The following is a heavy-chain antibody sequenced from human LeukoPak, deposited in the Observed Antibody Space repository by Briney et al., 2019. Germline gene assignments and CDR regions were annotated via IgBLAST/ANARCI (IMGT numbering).Heavy chain of an antibody. CDR3: AKSVAGTSGWFDP. J-gene: IGHJ5*02. V-gene: IGHV3-23*01. D-gene: IGHD1-1*01. Sequence: GGSLRLSCAASGFTFSTYAMSWFRQAPGKGLEWDSGILGSGAGTFYADSVKGRFTISRDNSKNTLYLQMTSLGAEDAAVYYCAKSVAGTSGWFDPWGQGALVTVSS. CDR2: ILGSGAGT. CDR1: GFTFSTYA.